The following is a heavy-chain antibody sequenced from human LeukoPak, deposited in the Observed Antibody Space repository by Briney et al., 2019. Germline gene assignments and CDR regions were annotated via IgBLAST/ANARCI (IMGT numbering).Heavy chain of an antibody. CDR1: DGSVSGYY. CDR2: VYYSGST. Sequence: SETLSLTRVVSDGSVSGYYWGWIRQPPGRGLEWIGYVYYSGSTNYNPSFKSRITISVDTSRNQFSLQLSSVTAADTAVYYCARIHRYCSGGACYVLDNWGQGTLVAVSS. V-gene: IGHV4-59*02. D-gene: IGHD2-15*01. CDR3: ARIHRYCSGGACYVLDN. J-gene: IGHJ4*02.